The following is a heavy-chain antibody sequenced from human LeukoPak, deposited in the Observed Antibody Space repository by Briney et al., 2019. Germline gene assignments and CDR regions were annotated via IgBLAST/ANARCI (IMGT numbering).Heavy chain of an antibody. CDR1: GGSISSYY. J-gene: IGHJ4*02. Sequence: SVTLSRTCTGSGGSISSYYWSWIRQPPGKGLEWIGSIYYSGSTNYNPSLQSRVTISVDPSKDQFSLKLSAVTAADTAVYYCARGSYYFDYWGQGTLVTVS. CDR3: ARGSYYFDY. V-gene: IGHV4-59*01. CDR2: IYYSGST.